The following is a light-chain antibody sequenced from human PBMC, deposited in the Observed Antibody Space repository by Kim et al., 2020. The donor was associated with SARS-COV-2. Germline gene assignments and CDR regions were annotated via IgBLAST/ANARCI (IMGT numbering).Light chain of an antibody. Sequence: QSALTQPASVSGSPRQSITISCTGTSSDVGGYNYVSWYQQHPGKAPKLMIYDVSKRPSGVSNRFSGSKSGNTASLTISGLQAEDEADYYCSSYTSSSTAVFGGGTQLTVL. V-gene: IGLV2-14*01. CDR1: SSDVGGYNY. J-gene: IGLJ7*01. CDR2: DVS. CDR3: SSYTSSSTAV.